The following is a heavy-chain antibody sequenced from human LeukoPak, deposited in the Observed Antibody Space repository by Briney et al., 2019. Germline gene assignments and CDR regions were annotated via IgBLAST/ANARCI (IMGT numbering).Heavy chain of an antibody. Sequence: SETLSLTCAVYGGSFSGYYWSWIRQPPGKGLEWIGEINHSGSTNYNPSLKSRVTISVDTSKNQFSLKLSSVTAADTAVYYCARVRYCSSTSCYAWNYYYYYGMDVWGHGTTVTVSS. CDR3: ARVRYCSSTSCYAWNYYYYYGMDV. J-gene: IGHJ6*02. V-gene: IGHV4-34*01. D-gene: IGHD2-2*01. CDR1: GGSFSGYY. CDR2: INHSGST.